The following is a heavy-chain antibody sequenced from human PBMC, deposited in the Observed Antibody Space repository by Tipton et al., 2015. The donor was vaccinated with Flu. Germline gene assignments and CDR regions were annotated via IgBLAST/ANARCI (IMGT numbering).Heavy chain of an antibody. J-gene: IGHJ3*02. CDR3: ARTMMGAFDI. CDR2: IYTSGST. Sequence: TLSLTCTVSGVSISSGSYYWSWIRQPAGKGLEWIGRIYTSGSTNYNPSLKSRVTISVDTSKNQFSLKLSSVTAADTAVYYCARTMMGAFDIWGQGTMVTVSS. CDR1: GVSISSGSYY. D-gene: IGHD3-22*01. V-gene: IGHV4-61*02.